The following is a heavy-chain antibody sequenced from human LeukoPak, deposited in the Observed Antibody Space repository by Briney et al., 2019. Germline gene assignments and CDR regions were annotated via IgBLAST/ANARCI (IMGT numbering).Heavy chain of an antibody. CDR1: GGSISSYY. Sequence: SETLSLTCTVSGGSISSYYWSWIRRPAGKGLEWIGRIYTSGSTNYNPSLKSRVTMSVDTSKNQFSLKLSSVTAADTAVYYCARVETITIFGVDNWYMDVWGKGTTVTVSS. J-gene: IGHJ6*03. D-gene: IGHD3-3*01. CDR2: IYTSGST. CDR3: ARVETITIFGVDNWYMDV. V-gene: IGHV4-4*07.